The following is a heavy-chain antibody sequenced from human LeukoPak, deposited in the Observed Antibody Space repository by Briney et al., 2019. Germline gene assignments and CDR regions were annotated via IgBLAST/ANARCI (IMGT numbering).Heavy chain of an antibody. D-gene: IGHD3-9*01. CDR1: GASISSYY. V-gene: IGHV4-59*08. J-gene: IGHJ6*03. CDR2: TSFSGST. Sequence: SETLSLTCTVSGASISSYYWTWTRQPPGKGLEWIGFTSFSGSTNYNPSLKSRVTISVDTSRNQFSLRLNAMTAADTAVYYCARRNYDILTGFYGGGTYNYYYTDVWGKGTTVIVSS. CDR3: ARRNYDILTGFYGGGTYNYYYTDV.